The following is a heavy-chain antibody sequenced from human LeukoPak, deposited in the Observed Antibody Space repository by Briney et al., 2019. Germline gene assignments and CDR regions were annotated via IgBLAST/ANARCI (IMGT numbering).Heavy chain of an antibody. V-gene: IGHV1-2*02. CDR3: ARERWGANSYGYWEY. J-gene: IGHJ4*02. CDR1: GYTFTGYY. CDR2: INPNSGGT. D-gene: IGHD5-18*01. Sequence: ASVKVSCKASGYTFTGYYMHWVRQAPGQGLEWMGWINPNSGGTNYAQKFQGRVTMTRDTSISTAYMEVSSLRSDDTAVYYCARERWGANSYGYWEYWGQGTLVTVSS.